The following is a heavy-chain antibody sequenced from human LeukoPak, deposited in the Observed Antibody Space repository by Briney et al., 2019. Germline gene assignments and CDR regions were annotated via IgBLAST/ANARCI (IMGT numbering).Heavy chain of an antibody. CDR2: IYFSGST. D-gene: IGHD1-26*01. V-gene: IGHV4-39*01. Sequence: PSETLSLTCTVSGGSISSSSYYWGWIRQPPGKGLEWIVRIYFSGSTYYNPSLKSRVTISIDTSKNQFSLKLSSVTAADTAVYYCARHPYSGSPFDYWGQGTLVTVSS. CDR3: ARHPYSGSPFDY. J-gene: IGHJ4*02. CDR1: GGSISSSSYY.